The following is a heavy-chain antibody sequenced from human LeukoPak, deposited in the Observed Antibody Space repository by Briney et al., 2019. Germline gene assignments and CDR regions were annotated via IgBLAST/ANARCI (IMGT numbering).Heavy chain of an antibody. Sequence: ASVKVSCKASGYTFTGHYMHWVRQAPGQGLEWMGRINPNTGGTNYAQKFQGRVTMTRDTSISTAYMELNSLRSDDTAVYYCARDPPRGGGTTAPPWGQGTLVTVSS. J-gene: IGHJ5*02. CDR1: GYTFTGHY. D-gene: IGHD4-17*01. CDR3: ARDPPRGGGTTAPP. CDR2: INPNTGGT. V-gene: IGHV1-2*06.